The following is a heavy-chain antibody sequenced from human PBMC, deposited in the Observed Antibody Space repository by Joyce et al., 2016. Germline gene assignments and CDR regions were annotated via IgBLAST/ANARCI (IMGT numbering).Heavy chain of an antibody. CDR3: ARDRGTRGYDFASNWFDP. CDR1: GGSISSGGYY. CDR2: VYYSGRT. V-gene: IGHV4-31*03. Sequence: QVQLQESGPGLVKPSQTLSLTCTVSGGSISSGGYYWSWIRQHPGKGLEWIVCVYYSGRTYYTPSLKMRLSISLDTSKNQFSLKRNSVTAADTAVYFCARDRGTRGYDFASNWFDPWGQGTLVTVSS. J-gene: IGHJ5*02. D-gene: IGHD5-12*01.